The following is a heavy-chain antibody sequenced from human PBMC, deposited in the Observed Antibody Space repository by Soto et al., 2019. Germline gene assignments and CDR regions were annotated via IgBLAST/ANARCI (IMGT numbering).Heavy chain of an antibody. V-gene: IGHV1-18*01. D-gene: IGHD5-12*01. J-gene: IGHJ6*02. CDR3: AREGVDAYYYYGMDV. Sequence: ASVKVSCKASGYTFTRSGISWVRQAPGQGLEWMGWISTYNGDTNYAQTFQGRVTMTTDTSTSTVHMEVRSLRSDDTAVYYCAREGVDAYYYYGMDVWGQGSPVTVSS. CDR1: GYTFTRSG. CDR2: ISTYNGDT.